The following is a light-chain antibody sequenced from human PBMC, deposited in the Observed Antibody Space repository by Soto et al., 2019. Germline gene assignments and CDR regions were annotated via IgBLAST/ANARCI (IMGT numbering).Light chain of an antibody. CDR3: MQATHWPPT. V-gene: IGKV2-30*01. CDR1: QSLVYSDGNAY. J-gene: IGKJ1*01. Sequence: DVVMPQSPLSLPVTPGQPASISCRSSQSLVYSDGNAYLNWFHQRPGQSPRRLIYEASKRDSGVPDRVSGSGSGTDFTLQINRVEAEDVGIYYCMQATHWPPTFGRGTRVEIK. CDR2: EAS.